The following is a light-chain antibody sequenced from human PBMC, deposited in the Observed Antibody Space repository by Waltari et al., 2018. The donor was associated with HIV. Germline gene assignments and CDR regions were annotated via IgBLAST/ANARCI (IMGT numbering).Light chain of an antibody. CDR3: SSYADTNNVL. CDR2: AVN. J-gene: IGLJ3*02. V-gene: IGLV2-8*01. CDR1: SSDVGGFDY. Sequence: QSALTQPPSASGSPGQSVTLSCTGTSSDVGGFDYVSWYQQPPAKAPKRLIYAVNRRPSGVPDRFSGSKSGNAASLTVSGLQTEDEADYYCSSYADTNNVLFGGGTKLTVL.